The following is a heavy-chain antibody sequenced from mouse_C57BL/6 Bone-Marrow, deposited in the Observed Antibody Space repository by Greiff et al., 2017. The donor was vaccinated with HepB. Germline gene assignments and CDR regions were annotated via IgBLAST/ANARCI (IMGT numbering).Heavy chain of an antibody. CDR1: GFTFSDYY. V-gene: IGHV5-16*01. CDR2: INYDGSST. CDR3: ARVGLWYFDV. J-gene: IGHJ1*03. Sequence: EVKLMESEGGLVQPGSSMKLSCTASGFTFSDYYMAWVRQVPEKGLEWVANINYDGSSTYYLDSLKSRFIISRDNAKNILYLQMSSLKSEDTATYYCARVGLWYFDVWGTGTTVTVSS.